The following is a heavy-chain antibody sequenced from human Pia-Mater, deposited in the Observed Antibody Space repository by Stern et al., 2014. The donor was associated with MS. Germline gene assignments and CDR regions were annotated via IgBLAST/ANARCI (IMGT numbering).Heavy chain of an antibody. CDR2: ISSSSSYM. D-gene: IGHD3-22*01. J-gene: IGHJ4*02. Sequence: VQLVESGGGLVKPGGSLRLSCAASGFTFSSYSMNWVRQAPGKGLEWVSSISSSSSYMYYADSVKGRFTISRDNAKNSLYLQMNSLRAEDTAVYYCARDSYDSSGYSTHFDYWGQGTLVTVSS. CDR3: ARDSYDSSGYSTHFDY. V-gene: IGHV3-21*01. CDR1: GFTFSSYS.